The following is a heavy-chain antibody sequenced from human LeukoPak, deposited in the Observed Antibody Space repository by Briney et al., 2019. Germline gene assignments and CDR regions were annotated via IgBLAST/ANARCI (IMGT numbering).Heavy chain of an antibody. D-gene: IGHD4-17*01. J-gene: IGHJ4*02. Sequence: PRASVKVSCKASGYTFTSYDINWVRQATGQGLEWMGWMNPNSGNTGYAQKLQGRVTMTRNTSISTAYMELSSLRSEDTAVYYCARDRAVTNDFDYWGQGTLVTVSS. V-gene: IGHV1-8*01. CDR3: ARDRAVTNDFDY. CDR1: GYTFTSYD. CDR2: MNPNSGNT.